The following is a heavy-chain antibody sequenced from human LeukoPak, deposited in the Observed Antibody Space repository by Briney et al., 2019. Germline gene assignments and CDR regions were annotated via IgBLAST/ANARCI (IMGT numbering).Heavy chain of an antibody. J-gene: IGHJ4*02. CDR2: IWYDGSNK. CDR3: AREHYDSSGYYYFDY. CDR1: GFTFSSYG. V-gene: IGHV3-33*01. D-gene: IGHD3-22*01. Sequence: GRSLRLSCAASGFTFSSYGMHWVRQAPGKGLEWVAVIWYDGSNKYYADSVKGRFTISRDNSKNTLYLQMNSLRAEDTPVYYCAREHYDSSGYYYFDYWGQGTMVTVPS.